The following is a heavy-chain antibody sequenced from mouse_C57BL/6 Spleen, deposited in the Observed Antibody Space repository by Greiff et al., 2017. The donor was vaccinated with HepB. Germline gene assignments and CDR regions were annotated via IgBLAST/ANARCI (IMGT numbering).Heavy chain of an antibody. Sequence: DVHLVESGGDLVKPGGSLKLSCAASGFTFSSYGMSWVRQTPDKRLEWVATISSGGSYTYYPDSVKGRFTISRDNAKNTLYLQMSSLKSEDTAMYYCARQFITTEYAMDYWGQGTSVTVSS. CDR1: GFTFSSYG. V-gene: IGHV5-6*01. CDR3: ARQFITTEYAMDY. J-gene: IGHJ4*01. CDR2: ISSGGSYT. D-gene: IGHD1-2*01.